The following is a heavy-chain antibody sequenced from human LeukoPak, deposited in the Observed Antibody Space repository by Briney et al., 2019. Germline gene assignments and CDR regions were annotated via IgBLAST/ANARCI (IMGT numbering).Heavy chain of an antibody. V-gene: IGHV4-61*01. CDR2: IYYSGST. J-gene: IGHJ5*02. CDR1: GYSISSGYY. Sequence: SETLSLTCTVSGYSISSGYYWGWIRQPPGKGLEWIGYIYYSGSTNYNPSLKSRVTISVDTSKNQFSLKLSSVTAADTAVYYCARASRGTYYDILTGYYGFDWFDPWGQGTLVTVSS. CDR3: ARASRGTYYDILTGYYGFDWFDP. D-gene: IGHD3-9*01.